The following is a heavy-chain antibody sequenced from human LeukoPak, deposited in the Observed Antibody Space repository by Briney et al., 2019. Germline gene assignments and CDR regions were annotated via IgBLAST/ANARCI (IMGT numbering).Heavy chain of an antibody. V-gene: IGHV4-34*01. D-gene: IGHD3-3*01. J-gene: IGHJ4*02. Sequence: SETLSLTCAVYGGSFSGYYWSWIRQPPGKGLEWIGEINHSGSTNYNPSLKSRVTISVDTSKNQFSLKLSSVTAADTAVYYCARSRASYYDFWSGYKTGGYYFDYWGQGTLVTVSS. CDR1: GGSFSGYY. CDR2: INHSGST. CDR3: ARSRASYYDFWSGYKTGGYYFDY.